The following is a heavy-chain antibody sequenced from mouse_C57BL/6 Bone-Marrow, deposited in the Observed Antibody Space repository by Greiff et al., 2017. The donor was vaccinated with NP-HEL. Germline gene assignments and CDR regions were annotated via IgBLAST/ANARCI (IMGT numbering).Heavy chain of an antibody. Sequence: DVQLQQSGAELVRPGASVKLSCTASGFNIKDDYMHWVKQRPEQGLEWIGWIDPENGDTEYASKFQGKATITADTSSNTAYLQLSSLTSEDTAVYYCTTGGGSPFAYWGQGTLVTVSA. CDR1: GFNIKDDY. CDR3: TTGGGSPFAY. D-gene: IGHD1-1*01. J-gene: IGHJ3*01. CDR2: IDPENGDT. V-gene: IGHV14-4*01.